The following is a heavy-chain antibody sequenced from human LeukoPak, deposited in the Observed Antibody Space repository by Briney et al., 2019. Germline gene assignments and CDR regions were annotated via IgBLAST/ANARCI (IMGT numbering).Heavy chain of an antibody. J-gene: IGHJ4*02. V-gene: IGHV3-9*01. CDR2: ISWSSGSI. CDR3: AKSLYYYGSSGRTFDY. D-gene: IGHD3-22*01. CDR1: GFTFDDYA. Sequence: PGGSLRLSCAASGFTFDDYAMHWVRQAPGKGLEWVSGISWSSGSIGYADSVKGRFTISRDNAKNSLYLQMNSLRAEDTALYYCAKSLYYYGSSGRTFDYWGQGTLVTVSS.